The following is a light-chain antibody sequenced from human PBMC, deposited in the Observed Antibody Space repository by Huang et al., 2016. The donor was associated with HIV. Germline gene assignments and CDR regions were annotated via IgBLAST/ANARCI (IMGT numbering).Light chain of an antibody. CDR3: QQYNTYLYT. CDR2: RAS. Sequence: DIQMTQSPSTLSASVGDRVTSTCRASQNINTWLAWYQQKPGKAPDLLIYRASSLQVGVPSRFTSSGSGTEFTLTITSLQPDDLGTYYCQQYNTYLYTFGQGTKLEI. CDR1: QNINTW. V-gene: IGKV1-5*03. J-gene: IGKJ2*01.